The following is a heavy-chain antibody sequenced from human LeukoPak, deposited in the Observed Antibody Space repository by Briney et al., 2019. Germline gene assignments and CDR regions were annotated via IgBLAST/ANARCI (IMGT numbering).Heavy chain of an antibody. V-gene: IGHV4-4*02. Sequence: SETLSLTCAVSGDSISSSNWWSWVRPPPGKGMEWIGEIYHSGSTNYNPSLKSRVTISVDKSKNQFSLKLSSVTAADTAVYYCARERITMVRGRYGVDVWGQGTTVTVSS. CDR1: GDSISSSNW. CDR3: ARERITMVRGRYGVDV. D-gene: IGHD3-10*01. CDR2: IYHSGST. J-gene: IGHJ6*02.